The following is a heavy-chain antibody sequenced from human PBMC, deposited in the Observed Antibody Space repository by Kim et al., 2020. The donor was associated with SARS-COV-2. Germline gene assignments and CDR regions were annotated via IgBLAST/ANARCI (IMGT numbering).Heavy chain of an antibody. J-gene: IGHJ6*02. V-gene: IGHV3-30-3*01. CDR3: ARDRSTQTYYYDRSGYLGLDCYGIDV. CDR2: ISYDGSNK. D-gene: IGHD3-22*01. Sequence: GGSLRLSCAASGFTFSSYAMHWVRQAPGKGLEWVAVISYDGSNKHYADSVKGRFTISRDNSKNTLYLQMNSLRVEDTAVYYCARDRSTQTYYYDRSGYLGLDCYGIDVWGQGTTVTVSS. CDR1: GFTFSSYA.